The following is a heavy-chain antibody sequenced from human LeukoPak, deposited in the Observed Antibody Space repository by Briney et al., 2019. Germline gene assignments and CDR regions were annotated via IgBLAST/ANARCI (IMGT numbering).Heavy chain of an antibody. CDR1: GFTFSSYE. CDR3: AREDIVATRSHGGDYYYYMDV. J-gene: IGHJ6*03. V-gene: IGHV3-48*03. D-gene: IGHD5-12*01. Sequence: GGSLRLSCAASGFTFSSYEMNWVRQAPGKGLEWVSYISSSGSTIYYADSVKGRFTISRDNAKNSLYLQMSSLRAEDTAVYYCAREDIVATRSHGGDYYYYMDVWGKGTTVTVSS. CDR2: ISSSGSTI.